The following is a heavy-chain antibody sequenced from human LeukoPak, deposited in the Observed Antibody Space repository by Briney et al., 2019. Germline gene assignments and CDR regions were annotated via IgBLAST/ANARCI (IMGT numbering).Heavy chain of an antibody. D-gene: IGHD2-8*01. J-gene: IGHJ4*02. CDR1: GYTFTSYD. V-gene: IGHV1-8*01. Sequence: ASVKVSCKASGYTFTSYDINWVRQATGQGLEWMGWMNPNSGNTGYAQRFQGRVTMTRNTSISTAYMELSSLRSEDTAVYYCAKPLVATPGVFDSWGQGTLVTVSS. CDR2: MNPNSGNT. CDR3: AKPLVATPGVFDS.